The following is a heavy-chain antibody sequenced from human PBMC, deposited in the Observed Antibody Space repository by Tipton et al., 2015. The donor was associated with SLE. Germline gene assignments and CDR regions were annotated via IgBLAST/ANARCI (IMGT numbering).Heavy chain of an antibody. CDR3: ARATRRGGVTTELAD. V-gene: IGHV4-61*02. CDR1: GDSITRGSYY. Sequence: TLSLTCTVSGDSITRGSYYWSWIRQPAGEGLEWIGRMHTSGSSNYNPSLKNRVTISVDTSKNEFSLKLNSVTAADTAVYFCARATRRGGVTTELADWGQGTLVTVSS. D-gene: IGHD1-14*01. J-gene: IGHJ4*02. CDR2: MHTSGSS.